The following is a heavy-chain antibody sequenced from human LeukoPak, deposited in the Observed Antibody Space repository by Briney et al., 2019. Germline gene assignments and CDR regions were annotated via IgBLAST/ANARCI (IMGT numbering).Heavy chain of an antibody. D-gene: IGHD4-11*01. CDR2: INQDGSVE. Sequence: GGSLRLSCAGSGFTFSRSWMTWVRQAAGKGLEWGASINQDGSVEHYMDSVKGRFTISRDNAENSLYLQMNSLRAEDTAVYYCAKLLGDVTTFDYWGQGTLVTVSS. J-gene: IGHJ4*02. V-gene: IGHV3-7*01. CDR1: GFTFSRSW. CDR3: AKLLGDVTTFDY.